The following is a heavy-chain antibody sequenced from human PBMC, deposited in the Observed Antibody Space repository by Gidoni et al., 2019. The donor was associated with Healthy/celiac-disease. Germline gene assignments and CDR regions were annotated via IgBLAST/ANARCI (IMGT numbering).Heavy chain of an antibody. CDR3: AKDSSPGGDYVWGSYRPYYFDY. CDR1: GFTFDDYA. V-gene: IGHV3-9*01. CDR2: ISWNSGSI. Sequence: EVQLVESGGGLVQPGRSLRLSCAASGFTFDDYAMHWVRQAPGKGLEWVSGISWNSGSIGYADSVKGRFTISRDNAKTSLYLQMNSLRAEDTALYYCAKDSSPGGDYVWGSYRPYYFDYWGQGTLVTVSS. J-gene: IGHJ4*02. D-gene: IGHD3-16*02.